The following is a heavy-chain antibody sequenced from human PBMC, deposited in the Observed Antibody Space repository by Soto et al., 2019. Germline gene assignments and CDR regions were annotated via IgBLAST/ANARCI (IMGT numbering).Heavy chain of an antibody. CDR3: ARGGDYYYGSGSSDDAFDI. D-gene: IGHD3-10*01. Sequence: QVQLVQSGAEVKKPGSSVKVSCKASGGTFSSYAISWVRQAPGQGLEWMGGIIPIFGTANYAQKLQGRVTITADESTSTAYMELSSLRSEDTAVYYCARGGDYYYGSGSSDDAFDIWGQGTMVTVSS. V-gene: IGHV1-69*01. CDR2: IIPIFGTA. J-gene: IGHJ3*02. CDR1: GGTFSSYA.